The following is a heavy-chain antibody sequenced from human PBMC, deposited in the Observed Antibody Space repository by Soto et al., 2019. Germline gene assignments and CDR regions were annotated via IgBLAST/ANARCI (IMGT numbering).Heavy chain of an antibody. V-gene: IGHV4-59*01. CDR3: ARAEAVAGTDYYYYGMDA. J-gene: IGHJ6*02. CDR1: GGSISSYY. CDR2: IYYSGST. Sequence: SETLSLTCTVSGGSISSYYWSWIRQPPGKELEWIGYIYYSGSTNYNPSLKSRVTISVDTSKNQFSLKLSSVTAADTAVYYCARAEAVAGTDYYYYGMDAWGQGTTVTVSS. D-gene: IGHD6-19*01.